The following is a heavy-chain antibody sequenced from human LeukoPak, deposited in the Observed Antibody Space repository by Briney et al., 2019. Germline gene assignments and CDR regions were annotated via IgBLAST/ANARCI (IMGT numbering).Heavy chain of an antibody. CDR1: GFTFDDYG. Sequence: GGSLRLSCAASGFTFDDYGMSWVRQAPGKGLEWVSGINWNGGSTGYADSVKGRFTISRDNAKNSLYLQMNSLRAEDTALYYCAKTAGRPGFYTGHAFDIWGQGTMVTVSS. V-gene: IGHV3-20*04. J-gene: IGHJ3*02. CDR2: INWNGGST. D-gene: IGHD1-1*01. CDR3: AKTAGRPGFYTGHAFDI.